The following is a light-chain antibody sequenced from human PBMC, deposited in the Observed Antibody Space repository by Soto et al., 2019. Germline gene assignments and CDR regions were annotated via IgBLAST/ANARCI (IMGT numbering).Light chain of an antibody. V-gene: IGLV2-14*01. J-gene: IGLJ1*01. CDR3: SSYTSSSTL. CDR1: SSDVGGYNY. CDR2: EVS. Sequence: QSALTQPASVSGSPGQSITISCTGTSSDVGGYNYVSWYQQHPGKAPKLMIYEVSNRPSGVSNRFSGSKSGNTASLTISALQAEDEADYYCSSYTSSSTLFGTGTKLTVL.